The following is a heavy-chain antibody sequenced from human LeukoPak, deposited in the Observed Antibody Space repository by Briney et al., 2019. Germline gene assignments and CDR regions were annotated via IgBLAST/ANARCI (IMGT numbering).Heavy chain of an antibody. CDR3: ARGGSIAVSSGVYYYYYMDV. V-gene: IGHV1-46*01. D-gene: IGHD6-19*01. Sequence: ASVKVSCKAFGYTFTSYYIHWVRQAPGQGLEWMGIINLSGGATTYAQKFQGRVTMTRDMSTSTAYMELSSLRSEDTAVYYCARGGSIAVSSGVYYYYYMDVWGKGTTVTVSS. CDR2: INLSGGAT. J-gene: IGHJ6*03. CDR1: GYTFTSYY.